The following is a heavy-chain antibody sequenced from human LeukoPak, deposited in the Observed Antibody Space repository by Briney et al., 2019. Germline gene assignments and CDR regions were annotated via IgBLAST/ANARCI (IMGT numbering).Heavy chain of an antibody. Sequence: ESLKILCTGFGYPLPRYWNSRVRPVPGKGAEWRGRIDPSESYTIYSPPFQGHVTISADSSISTAYLQWSSLKASDTAMYYCARRGASGNYFVNWGQGTLVTVSS. CDR3: ARRGASGNYFVN. D-gene: IGHD3-10*01. V-gene: IGHV5-10-1*01. CDR2: IDPSESYT. CDR1: GYPLPRYW. J-gene: IGHJ4*02.